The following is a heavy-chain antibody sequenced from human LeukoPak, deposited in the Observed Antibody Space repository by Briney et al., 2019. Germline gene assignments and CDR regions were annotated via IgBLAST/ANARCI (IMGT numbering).Heavy chain of an antibody. V-gene: IGHV1-69*05. CDR1: GGTFSSYA. J-gene: IGHJ4*02. D-gene: IGHD2-2*01. CDR3: ARANPLYCSSTTCLFDY. Sequence: SVKVSCKASGGTFSSYAISWVRQAPGQGLEWMGGIIPIFGTANYAQKFQGRVTMTRDTSISTAHMELSRLRSDDTAVYYCARANPLYCSSTTCLFDYWGQGTLVTVSS. CDR2: IIPIFGTA.